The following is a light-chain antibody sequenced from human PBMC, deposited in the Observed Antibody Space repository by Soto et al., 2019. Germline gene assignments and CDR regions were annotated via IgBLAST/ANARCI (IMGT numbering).Light chain of an antibody. CDR1: QGISGY. CDR2: AAP. V-gene: IGKV1-9*01. Sequence: DIQLTQAPSFLSASVGDRVTITCRASQGISGYLAWYQQKPGKAPKLLIYAAPTLQSGVPSRFSGSGSGTEFTLTISSLQPEDFAAYYCQQLNSYPRTFGQGTTLEIK. CDR3: QQLNSYPRT. J-gene: IGKJ2*01.